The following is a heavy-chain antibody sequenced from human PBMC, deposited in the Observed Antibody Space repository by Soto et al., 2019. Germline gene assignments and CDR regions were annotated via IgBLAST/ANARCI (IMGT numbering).Heavy chain of an antibody. CDR1: GFTFTNYA. CDR3: AKFPAYYHDSSGYSAFSSFDY. D-gene: IGHD3-22*01. V-gene: IGHV3-23*01. J-gene: IGHJ4*02. CDR2: ISGSGGST. Sequence: GGSLRLSCAASGFTFTNYAMNWVRQAPGKGLEWVSAISGSGGSTYYADSVKGRFTISRDNSKNTVYLQMDSLRAEDTAVYYWAKFPAYYHDSSGYSAFSSFDYGGQETRVPVPS.